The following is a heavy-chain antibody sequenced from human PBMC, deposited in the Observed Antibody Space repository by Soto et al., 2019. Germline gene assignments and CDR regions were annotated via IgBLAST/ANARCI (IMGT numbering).Heavy chain of an antibody. D-gene: IGHD6-6*01. CDR2: VIPILRQA. CDR3: ARVGGIGAPPGTDY. J-gene: IGHJ4*02. Sequence: QVQLVQSGAEVKKPGSSVKVSCKASGGIFSSYAISWLRQAPGQGLEWMGAVIPILRQAYYAQDFQDRVSITADESTRTTYLELSSLRSDDTAVYFCARVGGIGAPPGTDYWGQGTLVPVSS. V-gene: IGHV1-69*01. CDR1: GGIFSSYA.